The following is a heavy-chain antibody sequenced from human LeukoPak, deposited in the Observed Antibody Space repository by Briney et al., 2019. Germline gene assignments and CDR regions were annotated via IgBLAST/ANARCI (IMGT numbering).Heavy chain of an antibody. CDR2: INHSGGT. CDR3: ARLSGIAAV. V-gene: IGHV4-34*01. J-gene: IGHJ4*02. D-gene: IGHD6-13*01. Sequence: PPETLSLTCAVYGGSFSGYYWSWIRQPPGKGLEWIGEINHSGGTNDNPSLKSRVTISVDTSKNQFSLKLSSVTAADTAVYYCARLSGIAAVWGQGTLVTVSS. CDR1: GGSFSGYY.